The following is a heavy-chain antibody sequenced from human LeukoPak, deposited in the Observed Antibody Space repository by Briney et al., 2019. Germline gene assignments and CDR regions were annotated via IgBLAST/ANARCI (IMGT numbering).Heavy chain of an antibody. V-gene: IGHV3-9*01. D-gene: IGHD1-26*01. CDR1: GFTFDDYA. CDR2: ISWNSGSI. J-gene: IGHJ6*02. CDR3: AKYLGATIGGYGMDV. Sequence: GRSLRLSCAASGFTFDDYAMHWVRQAPGKGLEWVSGISWNSGSIGYADSVKGRFTISRDNAKNSLYLQMNSLRAEDTALYYCAKYLGATIGGYGMDVWGQGTTVTVSS.